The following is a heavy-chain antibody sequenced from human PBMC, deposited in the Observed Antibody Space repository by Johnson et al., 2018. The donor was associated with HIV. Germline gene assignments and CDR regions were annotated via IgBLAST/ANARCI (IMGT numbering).Heavy chain of an antibody. CDR2: LSYDGSNK. D-gene: IGHD3-22*01. CDR3: AKDRAPAYYYDSDAAFDI. CDR1: GFTFSSYA. Sequence: QVQLVESGGDVVQPGRSLRLSCTASGFTFSSYALHWVRQAPGKGLEWVAVLSYDGSNKFYADSVKGRFTISRDNSKNTLYLQVNSLRAEDMTVYYCAKDRAPAYYYDSDAAFDIWGQGTMVTVSS. J-gene: IGHJ3*02. V-gene: IGHV3-30-3*01.